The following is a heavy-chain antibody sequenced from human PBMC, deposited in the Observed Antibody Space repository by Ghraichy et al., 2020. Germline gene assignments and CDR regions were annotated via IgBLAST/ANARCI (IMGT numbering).Heavy chain of an antibody. Sequence: GESLNISCVVSGITFSNAKMSWVRQSPGKGLEWVGRVKSKTEGETTEYAAPVKGRFSISRDDSRDTVYLEMKGLKTEDTGMYYCTTDAHWGPGTLVTVST. CDR2: VKSKTEGETT. J-gene: IGHJ4*02. CDR1: GITFSNAK. CDR3: TTDAH. V-gene: IGHV3-15*01.